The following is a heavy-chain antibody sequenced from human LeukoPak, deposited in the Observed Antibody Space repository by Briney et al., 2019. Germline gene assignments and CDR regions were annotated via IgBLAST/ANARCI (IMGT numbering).Heavy chain of an antibody. V-gene: IGHV1-2*02. CDR3: ARAAAAGDVFDY. CDR1: GYTFTGYY. Sequence: GSVKVSCKASGYTFTGYYIHWVRQAPGQGLEWMGWINPNNGGTNSAQKFQGRVTMTRDTSISTDYVELSRLRSDDTAVYYCARAAAAGDVFDYWGQGTLVTVSS. D-gene: IGHD6-13*01. J-gene: IGHJ4*02. CDR2: INPNNGGT.